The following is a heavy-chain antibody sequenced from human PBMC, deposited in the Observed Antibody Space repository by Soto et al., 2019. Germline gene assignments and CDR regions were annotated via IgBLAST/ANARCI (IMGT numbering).Heavy chain of an antibody. CDR1: GGSISSSSYY. Sequence: PSETLSLTCTVSGGSISSSSYYWGWIRQPPGKGLEWIGSIYYSGSTYYNPSLKSRVTISVDTSKNQFSLKLSSVTAADTAVYYCASTLYGWLDPWGQGTLVTVSS. D-gene: IGHD2-15*01. CDR2: IYYSGST. CDR3: ASTLYGWLDP. V-gene: IGHV4-39*01. J-gene: IGHJ5*02.